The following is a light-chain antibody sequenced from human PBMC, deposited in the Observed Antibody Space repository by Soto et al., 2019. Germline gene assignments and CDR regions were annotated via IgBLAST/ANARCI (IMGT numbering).Light chain of an antibody. V-gene: IGLV3-21*04. CDR3: QVWDSSSDHPV. J-gene: IGLJ2*01. CDR2: YDS. Sequence: SYELIQPPSVSVAPGKTARITFGGNNIGSTSVHWYQQKPGQAPVLVIYYDSDRPSGIPERFSGYNSGNTATLTISRVEAGDEADYYCQVWDSSSDHPVFGGGTKVTVL. CDR1: NIGSTS.